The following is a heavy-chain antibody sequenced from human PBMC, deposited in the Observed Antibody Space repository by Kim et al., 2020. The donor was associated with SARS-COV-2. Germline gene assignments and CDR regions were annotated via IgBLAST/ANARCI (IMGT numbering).Heavy chain of an antibody. CDR1: GFTFSNAW. Sequence: GGSLRLSCAASGFTFSNAWMSWVRQAPGKGLEWVGRIKSKTDGGTTDYAAPVKGRFTISRDDSKNTLYLQMNSLKTEDTAVYYCTTGRARSLWFGELVFDYWGQGTLVTVSS. CDR2: IKSKTDGGTT. CDR3: TTGRARSLWFGELVFDY. J-gene: IGHJ4*02. D-gene: IGHD3-10*01. V-gene: IGHV3-15*01.